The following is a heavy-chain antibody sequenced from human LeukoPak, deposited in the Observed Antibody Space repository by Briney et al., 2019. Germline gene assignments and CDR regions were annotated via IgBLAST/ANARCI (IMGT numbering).Heavy chain of an antibody. CDR2: IYYSGST. Sequence: SETLSLTCTVSGGSISTYYWSWIRQPPGKGLEWIGYIYYSGSTYCNPSLKSRVTMSIDTSKNQFSLKLSSVTAADTAVYYCARVCSGSFDYWGQGTLVTVSS. V-gene: IGHV4-59*01. CDR3: ARVCSGSFDY. D-gene: IGHD3-10*02. CDR1: GGSISTYY. J-gene: IGHJ4*02.